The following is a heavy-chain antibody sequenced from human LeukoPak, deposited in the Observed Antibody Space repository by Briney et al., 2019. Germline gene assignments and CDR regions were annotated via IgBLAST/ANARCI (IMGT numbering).Heavy chain of an antibody. D-gene: IGHD7-27*01. V-gene: IGHV3-53*01. J-gene: IGHJ3*01. CDR1: GLTVSRNY. CDR3: ARNMGDWGRAFDF. Sequence: GASLRLSCAASGLTVSRNYMSWVRQAPGQGREWVSIIYSGGSTIYGDSVKGRFTISRDNSKNTLFLHMNSLRAEDTAVYYCARNMGDWGRAFDFWGQGTMVTVSS. CDR2: IYSGGST.